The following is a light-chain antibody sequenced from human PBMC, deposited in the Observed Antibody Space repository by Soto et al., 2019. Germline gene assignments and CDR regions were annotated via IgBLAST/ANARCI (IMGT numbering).Light chain of an antibody. CDR2: GAS. CDR3: HHYGDTPRT. V-gene: IGKV3-20*01. Sequence: EIVLTQSPGTLSLSPGERATLSCRASQSVSSYLAWYQQKPGQAPRLLMYGASSRATGIPDRFSGSGSGTDFTLTISRLEPEDFAVYYCHHYGDTPRTFGQGTKVDSK. CDR1: QSVSSY. J-gene: IGKJ1*01.